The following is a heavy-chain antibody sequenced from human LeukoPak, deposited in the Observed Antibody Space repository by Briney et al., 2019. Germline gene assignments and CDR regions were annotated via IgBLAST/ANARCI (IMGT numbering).Heavy chain of an antibody. CDR3: ARGRGGGGSSNSWCDP. Sequence: PSETLSLTCTVSGGSISGYYWSWIRKPPGKGLEWIGYIYYSGSTNYNPSLKSRVTISADTSKNHISLKMTSVTAADTAVYYCARGRGGGGSSNSWCDPWGQGTLVIVSS. D-gene: IGHD2-15*01. V-gene: IGHV4-59*01. J-gene: IGHJ5*02. CDR2: IYYSGST. CDR1: GGSISGYY.